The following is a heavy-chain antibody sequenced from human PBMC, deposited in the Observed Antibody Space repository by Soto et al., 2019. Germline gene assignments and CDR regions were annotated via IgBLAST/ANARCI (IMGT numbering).Heavy chain of an antibody. Sequence: QMQLVQSGPEVKKPGTSVKVSCKASGFTFTSSAVQWVRQARGQRLEWIGWIVVGSGNTNYAQKFQERVTITRDMSTSTAYMELSSLRSEDTAVYYCAAPGTTALYYYYGMDVWGQGTTVTVSS. CDR2: IVVGSGNT. J-gene: IGHJ6*02. CDR1: GFTFTSSA. V-gene: IGHV1-58*01. D-gene: IGHD1-7*01. CDR3: AAPGTTALYYYYGMDV.